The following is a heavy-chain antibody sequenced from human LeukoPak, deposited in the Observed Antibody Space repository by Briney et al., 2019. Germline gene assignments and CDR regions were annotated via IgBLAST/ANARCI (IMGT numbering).Heavy chain of an antibody. CDR2: IDTDGSNT. CDR3: ARARWYSSDY. CDR1: GFTFSSYW. D-gene: IGHD5-24*01. Sequence: GGSLRLSCAASGFTFSSYWIHWVRQAPGKGLVWVSRIDTDGSNTNYADSVKGRFTISRDNAKNTLYLQMNSLRAEDTAVYYCARARWYSSDYWGQGTLVTVSS. J-gene: IGHJ4*02. V-gene: IGHV3-74*01.